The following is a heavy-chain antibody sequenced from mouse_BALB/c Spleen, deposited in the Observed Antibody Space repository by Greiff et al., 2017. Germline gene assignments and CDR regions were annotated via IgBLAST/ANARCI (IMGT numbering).Heavy chain of an antibody. J-gene: IGHJ1*01. D-gene: IGHD3-2*02. CDR3: ARHEDQDWYFDV. V-gene: IGHV1-62-2*01. Sequence: VKLVESGAGLVKPGASVKLSCKASGYTFTEYIIHWVKQRSGQGLEWIGWFYPGSGSIKYNEKFKDKATLTADKSSSTVYMELSRLTSEDSAVYFCARHEDQDWYFDVWGAGTTVTVSS. CDR1: GYTFTEYI. CDR2: FYPGSGSI.